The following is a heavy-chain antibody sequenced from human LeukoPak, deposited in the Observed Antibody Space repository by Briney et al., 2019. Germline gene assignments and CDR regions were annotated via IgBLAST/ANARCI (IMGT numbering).Heavy chain of an antibody. Sequence: GGSLRLSCAASGFTFSSYGMHWVRQAPGKGLEWVAFIRYDGGNKYYADSVKGRFTISRDNSKNTLYLQMNSLRAEDTAVYYCAKFYGDYERDAFDIWGQGTMVTVSS. CDR3: AKFYGDYERDAFDI. D-gene: IGHD4-17*01. V-gene: IGHV3-30*02. CDR2: IRYDGGNK. J-gene: IGHJ3*02. CDR1: GFTFSSYG.